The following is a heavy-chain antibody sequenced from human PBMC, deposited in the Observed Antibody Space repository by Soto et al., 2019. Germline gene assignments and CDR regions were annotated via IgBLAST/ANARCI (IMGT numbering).Heavy chain of an antibody. CDR1: GGSIRSYY. CDR2: IFYSGST. D-gene: IGHD5-18*01. CDR3: ARGAADTAMVDA. V-gene: IGHV4-59*01. Sequence: SETLSLTCTVSGGSIRSYYWTWIRQPPGKGLEWLGYIFYSGSTFYNPSLKSRVTISIHTSKSQFSLQLTSVTAADTAVYYCARGAADTAMVDAWGQGTLVTVSS. J-gene: IGHJ5*02.